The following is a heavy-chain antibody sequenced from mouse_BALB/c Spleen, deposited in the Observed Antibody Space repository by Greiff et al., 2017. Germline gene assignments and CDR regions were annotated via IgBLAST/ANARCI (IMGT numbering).Heavy chain of an antibody. CDR3: ARGIIHYYGLDY. Sequence: VQLKESGPGLVKPSQSLSLTCTVTGYSITSDYAWNWIRQFPGNKLEWMGYISYSGSTSYNPSLKSRISITRDTSKNQFFLQLNSVTTEDTATYYCARGIIHYYGLDYWGQGTTLTVSS. J-gene: IGHJ2*01. CDR1: GYSITSDYA. V-gene: IGHV3-2*02. D-gene: IGHD1-2*01. CDR2: ISYSGST.